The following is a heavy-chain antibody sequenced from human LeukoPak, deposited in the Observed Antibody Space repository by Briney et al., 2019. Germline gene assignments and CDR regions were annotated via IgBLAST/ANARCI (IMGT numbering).Heavy chain of an antibody. CDR1: GYTFTGYY. Sequence: GASVKVSCKASGYTFTGYYMHWVRQAPGKGLEWVAFIRYDGSNKYYADSVKGRFTISRDNSKNTLYLQMNSLRAEDTAVYYCAKEEIAVAGNRPRFDYWGQGTLVTVSS. CDR3: AKEEIAVAGNRPRFDY. J-gene: IGHJ4*02. CDR2: IRYDGSNK. V-gene: IGHV3-30*02. D-gene: IGHD6-19*01.